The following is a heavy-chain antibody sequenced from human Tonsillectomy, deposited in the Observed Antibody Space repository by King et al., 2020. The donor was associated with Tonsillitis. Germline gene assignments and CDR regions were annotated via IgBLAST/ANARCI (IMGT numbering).Heavy chain of an antibody. J-gene: IGHJ6*02. Sequence: QLQESGPGLVKPSETLSLTCTVSGGSISSYYWSWIRQPPGKGLEWIGYIYYSGSTNYNPSLKSRVTVSVDTSKNQFSLKLSSVTAADTAVYYCARGSDAMDVWGQGTTVTVSS. V-gene: IGHV4-59*01. CDR2: IYYSGST. CDR1: GGSISSYY. CDR3: ARGSDAMDV.